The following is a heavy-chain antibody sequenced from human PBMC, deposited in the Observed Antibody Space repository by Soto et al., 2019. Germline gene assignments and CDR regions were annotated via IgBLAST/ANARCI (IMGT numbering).Heavy chain of an antibody. J-gene: IGHJ6*02. V-gene: IGHV1-18*01. CDR2: ISAYNGNT. CDR3: ARDPDKGGSGRYRYGMDA. CDR1: GYTFTSYG. D-gene: IGHD3-10*01. Sequence: QVQLVQSGAEVKKPGASVKVSCKASGYTFTSYGISWVRQAPGQGLEWMGWISAYNGNTNYAQKRQGRVTMTTDTSTSTAYMELRSLRSDDTAVYYCARDPDKGGSGRYRYGMDAWGQGTTVTVSS.